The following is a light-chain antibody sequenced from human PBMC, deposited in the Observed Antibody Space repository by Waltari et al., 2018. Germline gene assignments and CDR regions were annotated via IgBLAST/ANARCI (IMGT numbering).Light chain of an antibody. J-gene: IGKJ1*01. CDR3: QHYSGFSSRT. CDR1: QSISDY. CDR2: DAS. Sequence: DIQMTQSPSTLSPSVGDTVTITCRASQSISDYFAWYQQKPGKAPKLLIYDASTLKNGVPSRFSGSVSGTEFTITISSLQPDDFATYYCQHYSGFSSRTFGQGTKVDIK. V-gene: IGKV1-5*01.